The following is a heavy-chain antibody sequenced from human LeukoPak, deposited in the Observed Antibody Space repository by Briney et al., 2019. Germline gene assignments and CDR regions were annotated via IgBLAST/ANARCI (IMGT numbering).Heavy chain of an antibody. D-gene: IGHD3-10*01. CDR3: ARGPPGGQFDP. J-gene: IGHJ5*02. V-gene: IGHV4-59*01. CDR2: IYYSGST. CDR1: GGSLSNYY. Sequence: SETLSLTCTVSGGSLSNYYWSWIRQPPGKGLEWIGYIYYSGSTNYNPSLKSRVTISVDTSKNQFSLKLSSVTAADTAVYYCARGPPGGQFDPWGQGTLVTVSS.